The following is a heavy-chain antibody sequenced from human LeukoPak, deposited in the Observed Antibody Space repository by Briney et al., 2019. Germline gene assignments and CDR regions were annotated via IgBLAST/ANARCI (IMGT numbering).Heavy chain of an antibody. Sequence: SGPTLVNPTQTLTLTCTFSGFSLSTSGVGVGWMRLSPGKALEWLARTYWNGETHYRPSLKNRLTITKDSAKKQVVLTVTSVDPVDTATYYCAHRLYDGSMRINKFGPWGQGILVTVSS. CDR2: TYWNGET. D-gene: IGHD3-10*01. J-gene: IGHJ5*02. CDR1: GFSLSTSGVG. CDR3: AHRLYDGSMRINKFGP. V-gene: IGHV2-5*01.